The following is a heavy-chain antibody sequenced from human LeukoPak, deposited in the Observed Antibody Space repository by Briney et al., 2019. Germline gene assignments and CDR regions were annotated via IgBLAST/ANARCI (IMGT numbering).Heavy chain of an antibody. D-gene: IGHD6-13*01. CDR1: GYTFNTYE. CDR2: INTYNGNT. CDR3: ARLAVGSSWFHDY. Sequence: GASLKVSCKASGYTFNTYEIAWVRQAPGQGLEWMGWINTYNGNTNYAQKVQGRVTMTTDTPTSTGYMELRNLRSDDTAVYYCARLAVGSSWFHDYWGQGTLVTVSS. V-gene: IGHV1-18*01. J-gene: IGHJ4*02.